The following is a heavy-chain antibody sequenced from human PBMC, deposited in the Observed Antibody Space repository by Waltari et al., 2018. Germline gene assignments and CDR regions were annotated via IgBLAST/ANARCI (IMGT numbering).Heavy chain of an antibody. Sequence: QVQLQESGPGLVKPSETLSLTCAVSGYSISSGYYWGWIRQPPGKGLEWIGSIYHSGSTYYNPSLKSRVTISVDTSKNQFSLKLSSVTAADTAVYYCAREGLSGFDYWGQGTLVTVSS. CDR3: AREGLSGFDY. J-gene: IGHJ4*02. CDR2: IYHSGST. D-gene: IGHD2-2*01. V-gene: IGHV4-38-2*02. CDR1: GYSISSGYY.